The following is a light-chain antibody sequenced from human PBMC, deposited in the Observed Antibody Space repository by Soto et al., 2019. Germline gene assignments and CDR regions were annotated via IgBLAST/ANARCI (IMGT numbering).Light chain of an antibody. V-gene: IGLV2-14*03. CDR3: KSYTSSDIYV. J-gene: IGLJ1*01. CDR2: DVN. Sequence: QSALTQPAAVSGSPGQSVTISCTGTTSDVGDYNWVSWYQQHPGKAPKLILFDVNNRPSGVSSRFSGSKSGNTASLAISGLQAEDEASYYSKSYTSSDIYVFGTGTKLTVL. CDR1: TSDVGDYNW.